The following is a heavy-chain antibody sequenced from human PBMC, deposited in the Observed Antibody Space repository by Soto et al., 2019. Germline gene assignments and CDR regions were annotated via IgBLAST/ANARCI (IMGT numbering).Heavy chain of an antibody. CDR3: VRKVRVSTTLPIYWYFDL. V-gene: IGHV3-23*01. CDR2: VSGGGDAT. CDR1: GFTCINYA. D-gene: IGHD3-10*01. Sequence: EVQLLESGGGLVQPGWSLRLSCGGSGFTCINYAMNWVRQAPGKGLEWVSEVSGGGDATFYADSVKGRFTISKDNSKNTVTLHIISLAVDDTAVYYCVRKVRVSTTLPIYWYFDLWGRGTLVTVSS. J-gene: IGHJ2*01.